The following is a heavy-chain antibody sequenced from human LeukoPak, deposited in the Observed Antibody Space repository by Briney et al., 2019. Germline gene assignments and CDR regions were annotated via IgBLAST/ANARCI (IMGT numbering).Heavy chain of an antibody. CDR3: ARDGGPFDS. Sequence: PGGSLRLSCAASRFAFRSYWMSWVRKAPGKGLEWVANIKQDGSEKYYVDAVKGRFTISRDNAKNSVYLQLNSLRAEDTAVYYCARDGGPFDSWGQGTLVTVSS. J-gene: IGHJ4*02. D-gene: IGHD2-15*01. CDR2: IKQDGSEK. CDR1: RFAFRSYW. V-gene: IGHV3-7*03.